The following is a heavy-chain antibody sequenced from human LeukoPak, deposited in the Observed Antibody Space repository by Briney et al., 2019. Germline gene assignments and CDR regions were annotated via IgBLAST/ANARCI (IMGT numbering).Heavy chain of an antibody. CDR2: ISSSGSTI. CDR1: GFTFPRYE. J-gene: IGHJ6*02. D-gene: IGHD1-20*01. CDR3: ARWERAPWYSWNYSYAMVV. V-gene: IGHV3-48*03. Sequence: GGSLRLSCAASGFTFPRYEMNWVRQAPGKGLEWVSYISSSGSTIYYADSVKGRFTISRDNAKNSLYLQMNSLRAEDTAVYYCARWERAPWYSWNYSYAMVVWGQGTTVTVSS.